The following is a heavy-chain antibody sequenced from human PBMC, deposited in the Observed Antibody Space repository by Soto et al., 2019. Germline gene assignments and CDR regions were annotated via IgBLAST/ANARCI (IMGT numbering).Heavy chain of an antibody. CDR1: GFTFGDYA. Sequence: GGSLRLSCTASGFTFGDYAMSWFRQAPGKGLEWVGFIRSKAYGGTTEYAASVKGRFTISRDDSKSIAYLQMNSLKTEDTAVYYCTRPPNDYGDLLFDYWGQGTLVTVSS. D-gene: IGHD4-17*01. V-gene: IGHV3-49*03. CDR3: TRPPNDYGDLLFDY. J-gene: IGHJ4*02. CDR2: IRSKAYGGTT.